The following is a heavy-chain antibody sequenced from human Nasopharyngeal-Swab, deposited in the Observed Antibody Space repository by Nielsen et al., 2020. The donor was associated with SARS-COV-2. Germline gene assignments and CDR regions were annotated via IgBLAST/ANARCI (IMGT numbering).Heavy chain of an antibody. D-gene: IGHD2/OR15-2a*01. CDR3: AKELRFTSMPSEGGY. J-gene: IGHJ4*02. Sequence: WIRQPPGKGLEWIGTVFYNGAVQYSPSLQSRVTVSIDTSKNQFSLRLTSVTAADTAVYYCAKELRFTSMPSEGGYWGLRSLVTVSS. V-gene: IGHV4-38-2*02. CDR2: VFYNGAV.